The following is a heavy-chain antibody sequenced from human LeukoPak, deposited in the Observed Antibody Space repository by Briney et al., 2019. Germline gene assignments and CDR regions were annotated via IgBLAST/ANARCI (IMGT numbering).Heavy chain of an antibody. CDR1: GGSISSYY. D-gene: IGHD3-9*01. CDR2: IYYTGST. V-gene: IGHV4-59*01. CDR3: ARGEILTGYYNWCDP. Sequence: SETLSLTCSVSGGSISSYYWSWIRQPPGKRLEWIGYIYYTGSTKYNPSLKSRVTISLDTSKNQFSLKLSSVTAADTAVYYCARGEILTGYYNWCDPWGQGTLVTVSS. J-gene: IGHJ5*02.